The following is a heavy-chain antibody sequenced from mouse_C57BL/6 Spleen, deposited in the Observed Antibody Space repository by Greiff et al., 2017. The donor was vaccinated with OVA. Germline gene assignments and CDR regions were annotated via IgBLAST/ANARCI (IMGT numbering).Heavy chain of an antibody. V-gene: IGHV1-26*01. CDR1: GYTFTDYY. Sequence: EVQLQQSGPELVKPGASVKISCKASGYTFTDYYMNWVKQSHGKSLEWIGDINPNNGGTSYNQKFKGKATLTVDKSSSTAYMELRSLTSEDSAVYYCAREGVRLGSYFDYWGQGTTLTVSS. CDR2: INPNNGGT. D-gene: IGHD4-1*01. J-gene: IGHJ2*01. CDR3: AREGVRLGSYFDY.